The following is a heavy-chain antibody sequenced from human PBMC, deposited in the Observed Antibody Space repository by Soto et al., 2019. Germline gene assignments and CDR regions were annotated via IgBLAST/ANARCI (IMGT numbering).Heavy chain of an antibody. CDR1: GSSINSSGYY. V-gene: IGHV4-39*01. CDR2: MFYGVST. Sequence: SETLSLTCTVSGSSINSSGYYWGWIRQPPGKGLEWIGSMFYGVSTYYNPSLKSRVSVSVDTSKNQFSLNLRSVTAADTAVYYCARLPSRHLVDYWGQGTLVTVSS. CDR3: ARLPSRHLVDY. J-gene: IGHJ4*02. D-gene: IGHD3-3*02.